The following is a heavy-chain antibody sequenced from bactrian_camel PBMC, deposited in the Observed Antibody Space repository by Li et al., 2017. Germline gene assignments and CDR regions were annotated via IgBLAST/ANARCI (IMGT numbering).Heavy chain of an antibody. CDR1: GFRFSSYD. CDR2: INSDGGST. J-gene: IGHJ4*01. D-gene: IGHD1*01. V-gene: IGHV3S40*01. Sequence: VQLVESGGGLVQPGGSLRLSCAASGFRFSSYDMSWVRQAPGKGLEWVSTINSDGGSTYDADSVKGRFTISRDNAENTLYLRMNDLKPEDTGKYYCSHEWLSNIPPAWRPRGQGTQVTVS.